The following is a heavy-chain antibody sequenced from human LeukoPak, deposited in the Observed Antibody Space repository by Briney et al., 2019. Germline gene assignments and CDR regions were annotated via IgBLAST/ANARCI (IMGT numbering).Heavy chain of an antibody. CDR1: GGSISSSSYY. V-gene: IGHV4-39*01. CDR3: ARQALRYFDWSPYYFDY. J-gene: IGHJ4*02. D-gene: IGHD3-9*01. Sequence: SETLSLTCTVSGGSISSSSYYWGWIRQPPGKGLEWIGSIYYSGSTYYNPSLKSRVTISVDTSKNQFSLKLSSVTAADTAVYYCARQALRYFDWSPYYFDYWGQGTLVTVSP. CDR2: IYYSGST.